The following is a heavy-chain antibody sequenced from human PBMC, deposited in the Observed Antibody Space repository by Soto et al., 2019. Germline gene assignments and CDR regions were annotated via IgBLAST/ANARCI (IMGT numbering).Heavy chain of an antibody. D-gene: IGHD3-16*02. CDR3: ARDAPTLRIDDPFDL. J-gene: IGHJ3*01. V-gene: IGHV1-18*01. CDR1: GYTFLHYG. Sequence: QIQLVQSGGEVKKPGASVKVSCKASGYTFLHYGISWVRQAPGQGLQWVGWISAYNGERNYAQNFQDRLTLTTDPSTSTASLELRSLTSDDTAVYFCARDAPTLRIDDPFDLWGQGTMVIVSS. CDR2: ISAYNGER.